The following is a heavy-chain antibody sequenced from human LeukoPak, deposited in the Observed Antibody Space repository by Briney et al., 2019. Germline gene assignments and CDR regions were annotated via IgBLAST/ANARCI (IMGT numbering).Heavy chain of an antibody. V-gene: IGHV1-46*01. Sequence: ASVKVSCKASGYTFTNYFMHWVRQAPGQGLEWMGIISPTGGSTSYAQKFQGRVTMTRDTSTSTVYNELSSLSSEDTAVYYCASEAYSSSSRVTYFDYWGQGTLVTVSS. CDR3: ASEAYSSSSRVTYFDY. CDR1: GYTFTNYF. J-gene: IGHJ4*02. CDR2: ISPTGGST. D-gene: IGHD6-6*01.